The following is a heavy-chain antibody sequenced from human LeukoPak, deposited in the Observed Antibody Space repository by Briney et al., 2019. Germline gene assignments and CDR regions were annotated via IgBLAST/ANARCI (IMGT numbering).Heavy chain of an antibody. Sequence: GGSLRLSCAASGFTFSSYAMSWVRQAPGKGLEWVSTIRGSGGSTYYADSVKGRFTISRDNSKNTLYLQMNSLRAEDTAVYYCARDYYGSGIDYWGQGTLVTVSS. CDR2: IRGSGGST. CDR1: GFTFSSYA. V-gene: IGHV3-23*01. D-gene: IGHD3-10*01. CDR3: ARDYYGSGIDY. J-gene: IGHJ4*02.